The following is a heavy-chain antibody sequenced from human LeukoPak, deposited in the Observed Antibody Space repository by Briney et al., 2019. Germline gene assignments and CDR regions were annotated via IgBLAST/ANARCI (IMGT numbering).Heavy chain of an antibody. D-gene: IGHD6-6*01. Sequence: GGSLRLSCTASGFTLRNYWMHWVRQVPGKRLVWVSRISGDGSVTNYADSVQGRFTISRDNAKNILYLQINNLRSEDTAVYYCARYSSSSGGASHYLDYWGHGTLITVSS. V-gene: IGHV3-74*01. CDR1: GFTLRNYW. CDR3: ARYSSSSGGASHYLDY. J-gene: IGHJ4*01. CDR2: ISGDGSVT.